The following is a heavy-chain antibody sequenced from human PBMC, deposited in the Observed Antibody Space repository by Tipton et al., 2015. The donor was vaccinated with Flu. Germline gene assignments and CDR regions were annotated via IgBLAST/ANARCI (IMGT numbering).Heavy chain of an antibody. CDR1: GGTFNTYA. CDR3: ARCGYDGYATSYYYYMDV. V-gene: IGHV1-69*06. J-gene: IGHJ6*03. D-gene: IGHD5-12*01. Sequence: QLVQSGAEVKKPGSSVKVSCKTSGGTFNTYAIIWVRQAPGQGLEWMGGIIPLLDKPNYAQKFQGRLTITADKSTSTAYIELSSLRSDDTAVYYCARCGYDGYATSYYYYMDVWGRGTTVTVSS. CDR2: IIPLLDKP.